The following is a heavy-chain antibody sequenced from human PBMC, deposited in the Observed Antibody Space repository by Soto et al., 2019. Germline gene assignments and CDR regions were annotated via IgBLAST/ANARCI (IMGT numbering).Heavy chain of an antibody. CDR1: GFTFSNAW. Sequence: GGSLRLSCAASGFTFSNAWMNWVRQAPGKGLEWVGRIKSKTDGGTTDYAAPVKGRFTISRDDSKNTLYLQMNSLKTEDTAVYYCTSLLYYYDSSGYYYDRYFDYWGQGTLVTVSS. CDR3: TSLLYYYDSSGYYYDRYFDY. J-gene: IGHJ4*02. CDR2: IKSKTDGGTT. V-gene: IGHV3-15*07. D-gene: IGHD3-22*01.